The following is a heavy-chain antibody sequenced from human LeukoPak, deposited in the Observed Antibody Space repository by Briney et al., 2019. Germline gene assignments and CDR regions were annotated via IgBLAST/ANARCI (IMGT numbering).Heavy chain of an antibody. Sequence: SVKVSCKASGGTFSSYAISWVRQAPGQGLEWMGGIIPIFGTANYAQKFQGRVTITADESTSTAYMELSSLRSEDTAVYYCANRVGRFLGWLIDYGGQGTLVTVSS. V-gene: IGHV1-69*13. CDR3: ANRVGRFLGWLIDY. CDR2: IIPIFGTA. CDR1: GGTFSSYA. J-gene: IGHJ4*02. D-gene: IGHD3-3*01.